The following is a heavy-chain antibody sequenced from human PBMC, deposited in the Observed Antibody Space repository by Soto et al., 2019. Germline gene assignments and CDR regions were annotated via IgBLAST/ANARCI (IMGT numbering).Heavy chain of an antibody. CDR1: GGSISSYY. J-gene: IGHJ5*02. V-gene: IGHV4-59*01. CDR2: VYYTGRT. Sequence: SETLSLTCTVSGGSISSYYWSWIRQPPGKGLEWIGYVYYTGRTDYNPSLKSRVTISVDTSKNHFSLNLSSVTAADTAVYYCARDLGTGTIHNWFDPWGQGTLVTVSS. CDR3: ARDLGTGTIHNWFDP. D-gene: IGHD1-1*01.